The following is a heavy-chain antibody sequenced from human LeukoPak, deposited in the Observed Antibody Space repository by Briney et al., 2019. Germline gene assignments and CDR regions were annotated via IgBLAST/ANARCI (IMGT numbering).Heavy chain of an antibody. V-gene: IGHV3-23*01. CDR2: ISGHGGST. CDR1: GFTFSSYA. CDR3: SRDPRNNDY. J-gene: IGHJ4*02. Sequence: GGSLRLSCAASGFTFSSYAMSWVRQAPGKGLEWVSAISGHGGSTYYADSVKGRFTISRDNAKNSLYLHMNSLTVEDTAVYYCSRDPRNNDYWGQGTLVTVSS.